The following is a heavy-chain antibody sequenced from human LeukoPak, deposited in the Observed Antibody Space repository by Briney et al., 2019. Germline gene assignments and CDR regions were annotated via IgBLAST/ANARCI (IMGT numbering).Heavy chain of an antibody. V-gene: IGHV3-64*01. Sequence: PGGSLRLSCAASGFTFSSYAMHWVRQAPGKGLEYVSAISSNGGSTYYANSVKGGFTISRDNSKNTLYLQMGSLRAEDMAVYYCARPSSSSPNQFDYWGQGTLVTVSS. J-gene: IGHJ4*02. D-gene: IGHD6-6*01. CDR3: ARPSSSSPNQFDY. CDR2: ISSNGGST. CDR1: GFTFSSYA.